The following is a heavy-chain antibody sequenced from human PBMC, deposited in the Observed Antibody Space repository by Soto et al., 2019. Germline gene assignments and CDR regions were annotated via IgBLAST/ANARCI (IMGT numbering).Heavy chain of an antibody. V-gene: IGHV3-33*01. CDR3: ASDPGYSSGWSVPELYYYYYMDV. CDR2: IWYDGSNK. Sequence: GGSLRLSCAASGFTFSSYGMHWVRQAPGKGLEWVAVIWYDGSNKYYADSVKGRFTISRDNSKNTLYLQMNSLRAEDTAEYYCASDPGYSSGWSVPELYYYYYMDVWGKGTTVTVSS. J-gene: IGHJ6*03. D-gene: IGHD6-19*01. CDR1: GFTFSSYG.